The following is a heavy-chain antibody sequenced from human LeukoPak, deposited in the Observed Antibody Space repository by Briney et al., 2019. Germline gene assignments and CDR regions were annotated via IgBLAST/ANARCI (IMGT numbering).Heavy chain of an antibody. CDR1: GFTFSNAW. D-gene: IGHD2-2*01. CDR2: IKSKTDGGTT. J-gene: IGHJ4*02. Sequence: GGSLRLSCAASGFTFSNAWMSWVRQAPGKGLEWVGRIKSKTDGGTTDYAAPVKGRFTISRDNAKNSLYLQMNSLRAEDTALYYCARENLYCSSTSCYDWVDYWGQGTLVTVSS. CDR3: ARENLYCSSTSCYDWVDY. V-gene: IGHV3-15*05.